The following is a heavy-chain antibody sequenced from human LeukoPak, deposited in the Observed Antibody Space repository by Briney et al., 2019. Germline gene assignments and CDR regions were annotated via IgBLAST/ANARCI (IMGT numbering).Heavy chain of an antibody. Sequence: GGSLRLSCAASGFTFSSYWMHWVRQAPGKGLVWVSRINSDGSSTSYADSVKGRFTISRDNSKNTLYLQMNSLRAEDTAVYYCAKDGDYYDSSGYYPATYYYYYYYMDVWGKGTTVTIS. V-gene: IGHV3-74*01. D-gene: IGHD3-22*01. J-gene: IGHJ6*03. CDR1: GFTFSSYW. CDR2: INSDGSST. CDR3: AKDGDYYDSSGYYPATYYYYYYYMDV.